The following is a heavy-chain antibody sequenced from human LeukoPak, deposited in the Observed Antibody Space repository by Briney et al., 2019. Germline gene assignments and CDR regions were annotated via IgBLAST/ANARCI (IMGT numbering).Heavy chain of an antibody. D-gene: IGHD3-22*01. CDR1: GFTFSSYV. J-gene: IGHJ4*02. Sequence: GGSLRLSSAASGFTFSSYVMTWVRQVPGKGLEWVSAISGGGGSTYYADSAKGRFTISRDNSNNTLYLEMNSLRADDTAVYYCAKSLIRGYYDTSGYYFFDNWGQGTLVTVSS. CDR2: ISGGGGST. V-gene: IGHV3-23*01. CDR3: AKSLIRGYYDTSGYYFFDN.